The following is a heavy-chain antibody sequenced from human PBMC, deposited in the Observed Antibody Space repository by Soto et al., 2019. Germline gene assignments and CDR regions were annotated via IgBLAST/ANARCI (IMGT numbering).Heavy chain of an antibody. J-gene: IGHJ3*02. CDR2: IGTAGDT. Sequence: EVQLVESGGGLVQPGGSLRLSCAASGFTFSSYDMHWVRQATGKALEWVSAIGTAGDTYYPGSVKGRFTISRENAKNSLYLQMNSLRAGDTAVYCCARGPSYYGSGSSHGGAFDIWGQGTMVTVSS. CDR1: GFTFSSYD. V-gene: IGHV3-13*01. CDR3: ARGPSYYGSGSSHGGAFDI. D-gene: IGHD3-10*01.